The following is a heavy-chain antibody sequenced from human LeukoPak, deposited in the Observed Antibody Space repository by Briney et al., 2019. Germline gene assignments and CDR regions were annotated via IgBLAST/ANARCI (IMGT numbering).Heavy chain of an antibody. V-gene: IGHV3-21*01. Sequence: GGSLRLSCAVSGFTFSSYSMNWVRQAPGKGLEWVSSISSSSSYIYYADSVKGRFTISRDNAKNSLYLQMNSLRAEDTAVYYCARDSSIAAAGIGDYYYGMDVWGQGTTVTVSS. J-gene: IGHJ6*02. CDR1: GFTFSSYS. CDR3: ARDSSIAAAGIGDYYYGMDV. D-gene: IGHD6-13*01. CDR2: ISSSSSYI.